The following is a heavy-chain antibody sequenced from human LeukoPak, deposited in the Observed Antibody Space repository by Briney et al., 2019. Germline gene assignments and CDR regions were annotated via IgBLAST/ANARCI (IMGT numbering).Heavy chain of an antibody. CDR1: GGTFSSYA. CDR2: IIPIFGTA. V-gene: IGHV1-69*01. D-gene: IGHD1-1*01. CDR3: ARDERERGAFDI. J-gene: IGHJ3*02. Sequence: ASVKVSCKASGGTFSSYAISWVRQAPGQGLEWMGGIIPIFGTANYAQKFQGRVTITADESTSTAYMELSSLTSEDTAVYYCARDERERGAFDIWGQGTMVTVSS.